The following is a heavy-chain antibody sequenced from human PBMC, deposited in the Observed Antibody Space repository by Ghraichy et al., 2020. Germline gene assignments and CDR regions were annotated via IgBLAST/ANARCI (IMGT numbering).Heavy chain of an antibody. D-gene: IGHD4-23*01. V-gene: IGHV1-18*04. CDR1: GYTFTSYG. J-gene: IGHJ3*02. Sequence: ASVKVSCKASGYTFTSYGISWVRQAPGQGLEWMGWISAYNGNTNYAQKLQGRVTMTTDTSTSTAYMELRSLRSDDTAVYYCARPVDYGGGLDAFDIWGQGTMVTVSS. CDR3: ARPVDYGGGLDAFDI. CDR2: ISAYNGNT.